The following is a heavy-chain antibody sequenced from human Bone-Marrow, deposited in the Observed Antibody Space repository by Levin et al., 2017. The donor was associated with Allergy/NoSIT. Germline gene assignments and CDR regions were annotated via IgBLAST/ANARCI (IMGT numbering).Heavy chain of an antibody. J-gene: IGHJ3*01. CDR1: GFTFSSYG. D-gene: IGHD2/OR15-2a*01. CDR3: VRGIIGDVRVAHKEAFDV. CDR2: IGGDNYTK. Sequence: GGSLRLSCDASGFTFSSYGIIWVRQAPGKGLEWVSYIGGDNYTKYYADSVKGRFTISRDNVKKSLYLQMNSLRGEDTAVYHCVRGIIGDVRVAHKEAFDVWGQGTMVTVSS. V-gene: IGHV3-48*01.